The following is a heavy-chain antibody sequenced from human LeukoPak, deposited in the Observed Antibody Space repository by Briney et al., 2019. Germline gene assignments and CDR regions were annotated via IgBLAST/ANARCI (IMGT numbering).Heavy chain of an antibody. V-gene: IGHV3-7*03. CDR2: IKPDGSEK. Sequence: GGSLRLSCAASGFTFSNYWMTWFRQTPGKGLEWVGNIKPDGSEKYYVDSVKGRFTISRDNSKNTLYLQMNSLRAEDTAVYSSPFDYWGQGTLVSVSS. CDR3: PFDY. J-gene: IGHJ4*02. CDR1: GFTFSNYW.